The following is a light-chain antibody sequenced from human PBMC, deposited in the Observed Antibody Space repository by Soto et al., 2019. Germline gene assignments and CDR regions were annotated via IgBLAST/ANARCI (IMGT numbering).Light chain of an antibody. CDR2: GAS. J-gene: IGKJ3*01. Sequence: IVLMQSPGTLSLSPRERATLSCMASQSVSSSYLAWYQQKPGQAPTLLIYGASSRATGIPDRFSGSGSGTDFTLTISRLEPEDFAVYYCQQYGSSPFTFGPGTKVDI. V-gene: IGKV3-20*01. CDR1: QSVSSSY. CDR3: QQYGSSPFT.